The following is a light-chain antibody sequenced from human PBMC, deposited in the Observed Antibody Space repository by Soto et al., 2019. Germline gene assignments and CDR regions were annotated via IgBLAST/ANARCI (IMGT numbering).Light chain of an antibody. Sequence: QSVLTQPPSASGTPGQRVTISCSGSSSNIGSNTVNWYQQLPGTAPKLLIYSHNQRPSGVPDRFSGSKSGTSASLAISGLQSEDEADYYCAAWVDSLNGYVFGTGTKLTVL. J-gene: IGLJ1*01. CDR3: AAWVDSLNGYV. CDR1: SSNIGSNT. CDR2: SHN. V-gene: IGLV1-44*01.